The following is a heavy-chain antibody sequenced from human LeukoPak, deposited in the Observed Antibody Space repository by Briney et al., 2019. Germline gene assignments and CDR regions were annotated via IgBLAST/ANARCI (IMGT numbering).Heavy chain of an antibody. J-gene: IGHJ4*02. V-gene: IGHV4-34*01. D-gene: IGHD6-19*01. CDR2: INHSGST. CDR3: QAVPGNYFDY. Sequence: SETLSLTCAVDGGSFSFYYWSWIRQSPGKGLEWIGEINHSGSTNYNPSLMRRVTISVDTSMNQFSLKLNSVTAADSGVYYCQAVPGNYFDYWDQGTLVTVSS. CDR1: GGSFSFYY.